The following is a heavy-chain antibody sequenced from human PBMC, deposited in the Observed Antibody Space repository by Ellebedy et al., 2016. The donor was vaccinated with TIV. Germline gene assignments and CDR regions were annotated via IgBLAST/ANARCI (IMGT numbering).Heavy chain of an antibody. J-gene: IGHJ5*02. D-gene: IGHD6-25*01. V-gene: IGHV1-18*04. CDR2: ISAYNGNT. CDR1: GYTFISYG. Sequence: ASVKVSCKASGYTFISYGISWVRQAPGQGLEWMGWISAYNGNTNYAQKLQDRVTMTTDTSARTDYMELRSLRSDDTAVYYCARAFSGSNWFDPWGQGTLVTVSS. CDR3: ARAFSGSNWFDP.